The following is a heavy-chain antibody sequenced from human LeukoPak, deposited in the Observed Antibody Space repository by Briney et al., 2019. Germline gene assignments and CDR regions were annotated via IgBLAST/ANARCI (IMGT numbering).Heavy chain of an antibody. V-gene: IGHV3-30*02. CDR3: AKDHMTTLDY. CDR1: GFTFSSYG. Sequence: GESLKISCAASGFTFSSYGMHWVRQAPGKGLEWVAFIRYDGSNKYYADSVKGRFTISRDNSKNTLYLQMNSLRAEDTAVYYCAKDHMTTLDYWGQGTLVTVSS. CDR2: IRYDGSNK. J-gene: IGHJ4*02. D-gene: IGHD4-11*01.